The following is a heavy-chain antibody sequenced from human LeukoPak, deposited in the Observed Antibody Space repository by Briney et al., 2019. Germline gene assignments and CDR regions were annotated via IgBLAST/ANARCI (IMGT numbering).Heavy chain of an antibody. CDR1: GYTFTSYG. V-gene: IGHV1-18*01. Sequence: ASVKVSCKASGYTFTSYGISWVRQAPGQGLEWMGWISSYNGNTNYAQKLQGRVTMTTDTSTSTAYMELRSLRSDATAVYYCARDSTGSDDVLLWFGELSDWGQGTLVTVSS. D-gene: IGHD3-10*01. CDR2: ISSYNGNT. J-gene: IGHJ4*02. CDR3: ARDSTGSDDVLLWFGELSD.